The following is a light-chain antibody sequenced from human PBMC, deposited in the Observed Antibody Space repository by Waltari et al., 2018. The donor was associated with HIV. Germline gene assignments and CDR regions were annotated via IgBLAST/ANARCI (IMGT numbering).Light chain of an antibody. CDR1: SSNIGAGYD. CDR3: QSYDSSLGYV. J-gene: IGLJ1*01. Sequence: QSVLTQPPSVSGAPGQRVTISCTGSSSNIGAGYDVHWYQPLPGTAPKLLIYGNSNRPSGVPDRFSCSKSGTSASLASTGLQAEDEADYYCQSYDSSLGYVFGTGTKVTVL. V-gene: IGLV1-40*01. CDR2: GNS.